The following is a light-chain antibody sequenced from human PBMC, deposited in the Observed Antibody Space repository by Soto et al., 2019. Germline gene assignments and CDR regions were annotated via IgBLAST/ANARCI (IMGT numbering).Light chain of an antibody. V-gene: IGLV2-8*01. CDR2: EVV. J-gene: IGLJ1*01. CDR1: RNDIGAYKF. CDR3: KSYAGSNTYV. Sequence: QSALTQPPSASGSPGQSVTISCTGTRNDIGAYKFVSWYQHHPGKAPKLIIYEVVQRPSGVPDRFSGSKSGNTASLTVSGLQAADEADYYCKSYAGSNTYVFGTGTKVTVL.